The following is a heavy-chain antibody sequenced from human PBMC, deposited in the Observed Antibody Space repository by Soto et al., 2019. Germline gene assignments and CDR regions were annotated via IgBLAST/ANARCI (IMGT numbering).Heavy chain of an antibody. V-gene: IGHV4-39*01. CDR3: ARQPGIAAAGNFDY. CDR1: GGSISSSSYY. CDR2: IYYSGST. J-gene: IGHJ4*02. Sequence: SETLSLTCTVSGGSISSSSYYWGWIRQPPGKGLEWIGSIYYSGSTYYNPSLKSRVTISVDTSKNQFSLKLSSVTAADTAVYYCARQPGIAAAGNFDYWGQGTLVTVFS. D-gene: IGHD6-13*01.